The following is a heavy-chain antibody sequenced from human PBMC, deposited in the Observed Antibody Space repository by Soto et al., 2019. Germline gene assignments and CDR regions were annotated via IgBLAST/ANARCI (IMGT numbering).Heavy chain of an antibody. CDR1: GYIFTNYG. V-gene: IGHV1-18*01. Sequence: QVQLVQSGAEVKKPGASVQVSCKAFGYIFTNYGINWVRQAPGQGLEWMGWISAYDGDTNYAQMFQGRVTMTTDTTRSTAYMEVRSLRTDDTVVYFCARDGIGDFYYYGMDGWGQGTTVTVSS. J-gene: IGHJ6*02. CDR2: ISAYDGDT. CDR3: ARDGIGDFYYYGMDG. D-gene: IGHD3-10*01.